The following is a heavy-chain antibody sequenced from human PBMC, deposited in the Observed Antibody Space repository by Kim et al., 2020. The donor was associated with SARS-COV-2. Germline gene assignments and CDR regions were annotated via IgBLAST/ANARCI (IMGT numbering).Heavy chain of an antibody. Sequence: ASVKVSCKASGYTFTGYYMHWVRQAPGQGLEWMGRINPNSGGTNYAQKFQGRVTMTRDTSISTAYMELSRLRSDDTAVYYCARDVSPAYYYDSSGYHWGQGTLVTVSS. J-gene: IGHJ5*02. V-gene: IGHV1-2*06. CDR1: GYTFTGYY. CDR3: ARDVSPAYYYDSSGYH. CDR2: INPNSGGT. D-gene: IGHD3-22*01.